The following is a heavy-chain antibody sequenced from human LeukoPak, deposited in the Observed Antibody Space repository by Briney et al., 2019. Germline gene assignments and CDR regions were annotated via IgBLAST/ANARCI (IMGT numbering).Heavy chain of an antibody. V-gene: IGHV5-51*01. CDR2: IYPGDSNT. J-gene: IGHJ4*02. CDR3: ARSGLLDY. Sequence: LGESLKISRKGSEYSFTSYWIGCVRQMPGKGLEWMGSIYPGDSNTRYSPSFQGQVTISADKSISTAYLQWNSLKASDTAMYYCARSGLLDYWGQGTLVTVSS. D-gene: IGHD3/OR15-3a*01. CDR1: EYSFTSYW.